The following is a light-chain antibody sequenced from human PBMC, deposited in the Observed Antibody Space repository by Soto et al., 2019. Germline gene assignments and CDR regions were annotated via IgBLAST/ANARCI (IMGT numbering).Light chain of an antibody. J-gene: IGLJ1*01. V-gene: IGLV2-23*01. CDR3: CSFPGSSIFYV. CDR2: EGS. Sequence: QSALTQPASVSGSPGQSLTISCTGTSSDVGSPNFVSWYQQHPGKAPKLIIYEGSRRPSGVSGRFSGSKSGNAASLTISGLQAEDEADYYCCSFPGSSIFYVFGTGTKVTVL. CDR1: SSDVGSPNF.